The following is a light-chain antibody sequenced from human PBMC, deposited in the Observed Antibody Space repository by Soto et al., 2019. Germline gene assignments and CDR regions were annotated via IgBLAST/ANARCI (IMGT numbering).Light chain of an antibody. CDR1: SSDVGGYNY. Sequence: QSALTQPASVSGSPGQSITISCTGTSSDVGGYNYVSLYQHHPGKAPKLMIYEVNNRPSGVSNRFSGSKSGNTASLTIAGLQAEDEADYSCSSYTSSSTLVFGSGTKLTVL. V-gene: IGLV2-14*01. CDR3: SSYTSSSTLV. J-gene: IGLJ1*01. CDR2: EVN.